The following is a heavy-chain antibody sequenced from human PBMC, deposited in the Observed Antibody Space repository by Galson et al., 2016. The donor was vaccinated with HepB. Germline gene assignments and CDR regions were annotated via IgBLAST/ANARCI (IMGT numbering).Heavy chain of an antibody. Sequence: SVKVSCKASGYSFTSYVMHWVRQAPGQRLEWMGWINAGNGNTKYSQKFQGRVTISRDTSARTAYMELSSLRSEATAVYYCGRVWTGDTSYDVFDVWGQGTMVTVSS. D-gene: IGHD3/OR15-3a*01. CDR3: GRVWTGDTSYDVFDV. CDR2: INAGNGNT. V-gene: IGHV1-3*01. J-gene: IGHJ3*01. CDR1: GYSFTSYV.